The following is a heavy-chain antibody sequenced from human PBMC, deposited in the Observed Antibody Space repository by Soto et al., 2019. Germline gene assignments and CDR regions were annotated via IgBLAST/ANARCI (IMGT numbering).Heavy chain of an antibody. J-gene: IGHJ5*02. V-gene: IGHV6-1*01. D-gene: IGHD3-22*01. Sequence: SPTLSLICAISWDSVSSNSAVWNWIRQSTSRGLEWLGRTYYRSKWYNDYAVSVKSRITINPDTSKNQFSLQLNSVTPEDTAVYYCVREDGWSAYDSSGINWFDPWSHGTLVTVTS. CDR1: WDSVSSNSAV. CDR2: TYYRSKWYN. CDR3: VREDGWSAYDSSGINWFDP.